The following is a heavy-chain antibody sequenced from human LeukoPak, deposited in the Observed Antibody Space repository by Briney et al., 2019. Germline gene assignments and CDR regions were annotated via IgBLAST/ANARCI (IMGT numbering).Heavy chain of an antibody. Sequence: SVKVSCKASGGTFSSYAISWVRQAPGQGLEWMGGIIPIFVTANYAQKFQGRVTITTDESTSTAYMELSSLRSEDTAVYYCARARYNWNRKEVDWFNPWGQGTLVTVSS. J-gene: IGHJ5*02. CDR2: IIPIFVTA. D-gene: IGHD1/OR15-1a*01. V-gene: IGHV1-69*05. CDR1: GGTFSSYA. CDR3: ARARYNWNRKEVDWFNP.